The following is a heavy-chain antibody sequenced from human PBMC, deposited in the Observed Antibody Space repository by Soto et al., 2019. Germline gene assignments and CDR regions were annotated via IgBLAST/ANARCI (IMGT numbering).Heavy chain of an antibody. CDR2: ISSDGSIS. CDR3: AKEIAVAGDLDY. V-gene: IGHV3-30*18. J-gene: IGHJ4*01. Sequence: QVRLVESGGGVVQPGRSLRLSCVASGFTFSSYGIHWVRQAPGKGLEWVAVISSDGSISYYANSVKGRFTISRDNFKKALYLQMDSLRPEDTAVYYCAKEIAVAGDLDYWGLGTLVTVSS. D-gene: IGHD6-19*01. CDR1: GFTFSSYG.